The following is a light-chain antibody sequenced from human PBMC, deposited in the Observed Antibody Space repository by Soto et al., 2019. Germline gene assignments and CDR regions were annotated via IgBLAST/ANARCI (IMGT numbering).Light chain of an antibody. V-gene: IGKV2-28*01. CDR2: FGS. CDR1: QSLLYNNTYNY. Sequence: DVVMPQSPLSLPVTLGQPASISCRSSQSLLYNNTYNYLDWYVQKPGQSPQLLIYFGSNRAPGVPDRFSGSGSGTDFTLKINRVEAEDVGTYYCMQALQSLTFGQGTRLEIK. CDR3: MQALQSLT. J-gene: IGKJ5*01.